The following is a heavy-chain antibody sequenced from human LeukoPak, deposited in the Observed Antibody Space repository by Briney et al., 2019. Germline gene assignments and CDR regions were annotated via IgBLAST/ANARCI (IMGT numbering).Heavy chain of an antibody. J-gene: IGHJ4*02. CDR3: ARGEWDLRD. D-gene: IGHD1-26*01. V-gene: IGHV3-20*04. Sequence: GGSLRLSCAASGFIFAGHGMTWVRQVPGKGLEWVSGINWNGGSTGYVGSVKGRFTISRDNAKNVLFLQMNNLRAEDTAFYYCARGEWDLRDWGQGTLVTVSS. CDR1: GFIFAGHG. CDR2: INWNGGST.